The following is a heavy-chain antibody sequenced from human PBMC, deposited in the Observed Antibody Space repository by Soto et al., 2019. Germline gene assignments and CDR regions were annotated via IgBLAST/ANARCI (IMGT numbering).Heavy chain of an antibody. CDR2: IKQDGSEK. V-gene: IGHV3-7*05. D-gene: IGHD5-18*01. Sequence: GGSLRLSCAASGFTFSSYWMSWVRQAPGKGLEWVANIKQDGSEKYYVDSVKGRFTISRKNAKNSLYLQMNSLRAEDTAVYYCARDGIQLWPMELYGMDVWGQGTTVTVSS. J-gene: IGHJ6*02. CDR3: ARDGIQLWPMELYGMDV. CDR1: GFTFSSYW.